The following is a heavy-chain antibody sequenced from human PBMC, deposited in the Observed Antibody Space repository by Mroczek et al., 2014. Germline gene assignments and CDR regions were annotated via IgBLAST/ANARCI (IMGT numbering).Heavy chain of an antibody. V-gene: IGHV5-51*03. D-gene: IGHD3-3*01. CDR2: IYPGDSDT. Sequence: SGAEVKKPGESLKISCKGSGYSFTSYWIGWVRQMPGKGLEWMGIIYPGDSDTRYSPSFQGQVTISADKSISTAYLQWSSLKASDTAMYYCARLSYYDFWSGPVNYYMDVWGKGTTVTVSS. J-gene: IGHJ6*03. CDR3: ARLSYYDFWSGPVNYYMDV. CDR1: GYSFTSYW.